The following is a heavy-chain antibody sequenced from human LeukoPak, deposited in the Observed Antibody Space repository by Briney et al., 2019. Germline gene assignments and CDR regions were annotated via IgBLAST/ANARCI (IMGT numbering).Heavy chain of an antibody. CDR3: ARSSRASSGWYGL. J-gene: IGHJ4*02. CDR1: GYSFTSYW. CDR2: IYPGDSDT. Sequence: GESLKISCKGSGYSFTSYWIGWVRQMPGKGLEWMGIIYPGDSDTRYSPSFQGQVTISADKSISTAYLQWSSLKASDTGIYYCARSSRASSGWYGLWGQGTLVTVSS. V-gene: IGHV5-51*01. D-gene: IGHD6-19*01.